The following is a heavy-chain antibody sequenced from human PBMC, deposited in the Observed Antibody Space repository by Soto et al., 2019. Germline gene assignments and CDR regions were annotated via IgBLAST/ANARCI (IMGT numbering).Heavy chain of an antibody. Sequence: VQLLESGGGVVQPGRSLRLSCAASGFTFSYHALNWVRQAPGKGLEWVAVISYDGDNKYIAESVKGRFTISRDNSKNTVSLQMNSLRAEDTAMYFCARGTTTSAFSAMDVWGQGTTVTVSS. CDR3: ARGTTTSAFSAMDV. D-gene: IGHD1-1*01. J-gene: IGHJ6*02. V-gene: IGHV3-30-3*01. CDR1: GFTFSYHA. CDR2: ISYDGDNK.